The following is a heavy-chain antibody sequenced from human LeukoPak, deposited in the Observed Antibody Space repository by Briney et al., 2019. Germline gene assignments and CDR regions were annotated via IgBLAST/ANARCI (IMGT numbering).Heavy chain of an antibody. CDR1: GGSISSYY. CDR2: IYTSGST. CDR3: ARAYDYYDSSARSYFDY. V-gene: IGHV4-4*07. Sequence: SETLSLTCTVSGGSISSYYWSWIRQPAGKGLEWIGRIYTSGSTNYNPSLKSRVTMSVDTSKNQFSLKLSSVTAADTAVYYCARAYDYYDSSARSYFDYWGQGTLVTVSS. J-gene: IGHJ4*02. D-gene: IGHD3-22*01.